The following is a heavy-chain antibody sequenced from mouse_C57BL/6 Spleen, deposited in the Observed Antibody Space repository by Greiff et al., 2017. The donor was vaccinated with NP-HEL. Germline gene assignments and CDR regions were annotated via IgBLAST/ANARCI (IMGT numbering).Heavy chain of an antibody. D-gene: IGHD1-1*01. CDR1: GYTFTSYG. V-gene: IGHV1-81*01. J-gene: IGHJ4*01. CDR3: SIYYYGSSYVSSFMDY. Sequence: QVQLQQSGSELARPGASVKLSCKASGYTFTSYGISWVKQSTGQGLEWIGEIYPRSGNTYYNEKFKGKATLTADKSSSTAYMELRSLTSEDSAVYFCSIYYYGSSYVSSFMDYWGQGTSVTVSS. CDR2: IYPRSGNT.